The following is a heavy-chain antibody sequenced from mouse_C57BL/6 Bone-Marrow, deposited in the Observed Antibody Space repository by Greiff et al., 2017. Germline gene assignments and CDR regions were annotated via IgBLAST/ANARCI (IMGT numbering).Heavy chain of an antibody. V-gene: IGHV14-4*01. J-gene: IGHJ2*01. CDR3: TTGTTDYFDY. D-gene: IGHD1-1*01. CDR1: GFNIKDDY. Sequence: EVQLQQSGAELVRPGASVKLSCTASGFNIKDDYMHWVKQRPEQGLEWIGSIDPENGDTEYASKFQGKATITADTSSNTAYLQLSSLTSEDTAVYYCTTGTTDYFDYWGQGTTLTVSS. CDR2: IDPENGDT.